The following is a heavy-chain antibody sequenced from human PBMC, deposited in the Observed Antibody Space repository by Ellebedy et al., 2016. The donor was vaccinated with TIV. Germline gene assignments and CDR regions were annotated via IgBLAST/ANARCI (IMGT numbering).Heavy chain of an antibody. CDR1: GFTFSTYW. Sequence: GESLKISCAASGFTFSTYWMHWVRQTPEKGLVWVSRISPDGRGTIYADSVKGRFSVSRDNAKNILYLEMNSLRVEDTAVYYCAKTMVTGFDPWGRGIQVTVSS. D-gene: IGHD4/OR15-4a*01. V-gene: IGHV3-74*01. CDR2: ISPDGRGT. CDR3: AKTMVTGFDP. J-gene: IGHJ5*02.